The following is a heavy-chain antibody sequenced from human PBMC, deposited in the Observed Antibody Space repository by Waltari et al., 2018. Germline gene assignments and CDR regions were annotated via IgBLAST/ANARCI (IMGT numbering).Heavy chain of an antibody. J-gene: IGHJ4*02. CDR1: GFTFSSYA. CDR3: ARDRYASSVSTDS. Sequence: QVQRVESGGGVVQPGRSLRLSCAASGFTFSSYAMHGVRQAPGKGLEWVAVTSYEGSNKNSPDSVKGRFTISRDNSKTPLYPQMNSLRAEDTAVYYCARDRYASSVSTDSWGQGTLVTVSS. V-gene: IGHV3-30-3*01. CDR2: TSYEGSNK. D-gene: IGHD3-22*01.